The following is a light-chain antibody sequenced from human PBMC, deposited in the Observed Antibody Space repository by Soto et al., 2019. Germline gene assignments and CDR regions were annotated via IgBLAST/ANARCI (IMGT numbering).Light chain of an antibody. Sequence: QSVLTQPASVSGSPGQSITISCTGTNSDVGTHNLVSWYQQHPGKAPKLIIYEGTKRPSGVSDRFSGSKSGNPASMPISGLQAEDEADYYCCSYALLFGTGTKVTVL. CDR3: CSYALL. CDR1: NSDVGTHNL. J-gene: IGLJ1*01. V-gene: IGLV2-23*01. CDR2: EGT.